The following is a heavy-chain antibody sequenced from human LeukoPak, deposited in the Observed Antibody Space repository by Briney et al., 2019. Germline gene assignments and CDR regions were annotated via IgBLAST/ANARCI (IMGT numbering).Heavy chain of an antibody. D-gene: IGHD3-22*01. CDR2: IIPILGIA. V-gene: IGHV1-69*04. CDR3: ARDVGKYDSNGFLGGAENWFDP. J-gene: IGHJ5*02. CDR1: GGTFSSYA. Sequence: GSSVKVSCKASGGTFSSYAISWVRQAPGQGLEWMGRIIPILGIANYAQKFQGRVTITADKSTSTAYMELSSLRSEDTAVYYCARDVGKYDSNGFLGGAENWFDPWGQGTLVTVSS.